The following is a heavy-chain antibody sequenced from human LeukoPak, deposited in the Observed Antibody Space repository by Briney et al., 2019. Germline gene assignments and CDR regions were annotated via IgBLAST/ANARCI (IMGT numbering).Heavy chain of an antibody. J-gene: IGHJ6*03. CDR3: TKELHVAVAVADYYYFYMDV. Sequence: PGGSLRLSCAASGFAFSSFAMGWVRQSPGKGLEWLSTINGGGNTTFYADSVKGRFTISRDNSKNTLYLHMDGLRPDDTAIYYCTKELHVAVAVADYYYFYMDVWGRGTAVSVSS. CDR1: GFAFSSFA. CDR2: INGGGNTT. D-gene: IGHD6-19*01. V-gene: IGHV3-23*01.